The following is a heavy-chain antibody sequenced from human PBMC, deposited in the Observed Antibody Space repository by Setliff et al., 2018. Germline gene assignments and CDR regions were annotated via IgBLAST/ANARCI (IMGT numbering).Heavy chain of an antibody. CDR3: AREALQRAGLYFFDI. Sequence: GASVKISCKASGGTFNTYGLSGVRQAPGQGLEWMGGIIPIIGEPNYAQKFQGRVTITADESTSTAYMELRSLKSEDTAVYYCAREALQRAGLYFFDIWGQGMLVTVSS. J-gene: IGHJ4*02. CDR1: GGTFNTYG. CDR2: IIPIIGEP. V-gene: IGHV1-69*13. D-gene: IGHD3-10*01.